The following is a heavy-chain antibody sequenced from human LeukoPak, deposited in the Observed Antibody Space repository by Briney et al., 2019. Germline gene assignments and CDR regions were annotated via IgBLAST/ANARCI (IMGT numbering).Heavy chain of an antibody. D-gene: IGHD3-3*01. CDR2: IYHSGST. CDR3: ATGGGRYDFWSGYYSSYYYYGTDV. CDR1: GGSISSGGYS. Sequence: SETLSLTCAVSGGSISSGGYSWSWIRQPPGKGLEWIGYIYHSGSTYYNPSLKSRVTISVDRSKNQFSLKLSSVTAADTAVYYCATGGGRYDFWSGYYSSYYYYGTDVWGQGTTVTVSS. J-gene: IGHJ6*02. V-gene: IGHV4-30-2*01.